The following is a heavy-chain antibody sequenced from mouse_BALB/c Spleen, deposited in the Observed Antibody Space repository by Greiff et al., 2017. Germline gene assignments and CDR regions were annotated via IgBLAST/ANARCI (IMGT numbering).Heavy chain of an antibody. Sequence: GQLQQSGAELVRPGSSVKISCKASGYAFSSYWMNWVKQRPGQGLEWIGQIYPGDGDTNYNGKFKGKATLTADKSSSTAYMQLSSLTSEDSAVYFCARNYRYYFDYWGQGTTLTVSS. J-gene: IGHJ2*01. CDR3: ARNYRYYFDY. CDR1: GYAFSSYW. V-gene: IGHV1-80*01. D-gene: IGHD2-14*01. CDR2: IYPGDGDT.